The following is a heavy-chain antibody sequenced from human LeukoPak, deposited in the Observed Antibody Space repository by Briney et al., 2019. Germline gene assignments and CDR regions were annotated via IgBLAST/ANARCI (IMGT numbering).Heavy chain of an antibody. CDR1: GFTFSSYA. J-gene: IGHJ4*02. CDR2: ISYDGSNK. V-gene: IGHV3-30-3*01. D-gene: IGHD1-26*01. CDR3: ARGGATSLYCVDY. Sequence: PGGSLRLSCAASGFTFSSYAMHWVRQAPGKGLEWVAVISYDGSNKYYADSVKVRFTISRDNSKNTLYLQMNSLRAEDTAVYYCARGGATSLYCVDYWGQGTLVTVSS.